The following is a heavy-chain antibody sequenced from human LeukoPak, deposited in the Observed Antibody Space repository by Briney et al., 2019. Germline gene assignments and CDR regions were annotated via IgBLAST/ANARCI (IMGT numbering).Heavy chain of an antibody. Sequence: GGSLRLSCAASGFTFSSFGTHWVRQAPGEGLEWVAYIGYTGTNTYYADSVKGRFTISRDHSKNTVHLQMNSLRAADTALYSCARDLTGKYYIAYWGQGTLVTVSS. CDR1: GFTFSSFG. D-gene: IGHD2-8*02. CDR2: IGYTGTNT. CDR3: ARDLTGKYYIAY. V-gene: IGHV3-30*02. J-gene: IGHJ4*02.